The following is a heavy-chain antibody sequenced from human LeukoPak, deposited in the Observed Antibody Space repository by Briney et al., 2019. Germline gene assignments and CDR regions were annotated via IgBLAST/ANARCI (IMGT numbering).Heavy chain of an antibody. CDR3: ARDILIGYCSGGSCHHQY. CDR1: GFTFSSYE. V-gene: IGHV3-48*03. D-gene: IGHD2-15*01. Sequence: GGSLRLSCAASGFTFSSYETNWVRQAPGKGLEWVSYISSSGSTIYYADSVKGRFTISRDNAKNSLYLQMNSLRAEDTAVYYCARDILIGYCSGGSCHHQYWGQGTLVTVSS. J-gene: IGHJ4*02. CDR2: ISSSGSTI.